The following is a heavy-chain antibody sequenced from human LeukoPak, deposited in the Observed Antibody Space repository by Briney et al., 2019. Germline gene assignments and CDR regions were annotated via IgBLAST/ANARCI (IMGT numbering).Heavy chain of an antibody. CDR1: GFTFSSYA. CDR3: AKDERSSWPPNWFDP. CDR2: ISGSGGST. D-gene: IGHD6-13*01. Sequence: GGSLRLSCAASGFTFSSYAMSWVRQAPGKGLEWVSAISGSGGSTYYADSAKGRFTISRDNSKNTLYLQMNSLRAEDTAVYYCAKDERSSWPPNWFDPWGQGTLVTVSS. V-gene: IGHV3-23*01. J-gene: IGHJ5*02.